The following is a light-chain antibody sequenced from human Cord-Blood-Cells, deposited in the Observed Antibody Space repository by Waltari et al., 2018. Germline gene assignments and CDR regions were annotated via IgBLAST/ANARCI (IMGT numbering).Light chain of an antibody. CDR3: QSYDSSLSGSV. CDR1: SSNIGAGYD. Sequence: QSVLTQPPSVSGAPGQRVTISCTGSSSNIGAGYDVHWYQQLPGTAPKLLIYGNGNGPSGVPDRFSGSKSGTSASLAITGLQAEDEADYYCQSYDSSLSGSVFGGGTKLTVL. CDR2: GNG. J-gene: IGLJ3*02. V-gene: IGLV1-40*01.